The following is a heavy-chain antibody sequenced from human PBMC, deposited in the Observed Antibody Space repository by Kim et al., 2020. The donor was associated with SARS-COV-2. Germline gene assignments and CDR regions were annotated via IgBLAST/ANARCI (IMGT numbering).Heavy chain of an antibody. CDR1: GYSFSNYFSSYW. Sequence: GESLKISCKASGYSFSNYFSSYWIGWVRQTPGKGLEWMGIIYPADSDIKYNPSFQGQVTISADKAISTVYLQWRSLKASDTAMYYCARRNFYDVSGGYFAYWGQGTLVTVSS. D-gene: IGHD3-22*01. V-gene: IGHV5-51*01. CDR3: ARRNFYDVSGGYFAY. CDR2: IYPADSDI. J-gene: IGHJ4*02.